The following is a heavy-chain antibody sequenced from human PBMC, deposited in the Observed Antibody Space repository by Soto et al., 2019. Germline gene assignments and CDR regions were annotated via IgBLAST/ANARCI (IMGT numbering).Heavy chain of an antibody. V-gene: IGHV4-59*01. J-gene: IGHJ6*02. CDR2: IYYSGST. D-gene: IGHD6-13*01. CDR1: GGSISSYY. Sequence: QVQLQESGPGLVKPSETLSLTCTVSGGSISSYYWSWIRQPPGKGLEWIGYIYYSGSTNYNPSLKSRVTISVDTSKNQFSLKLSSVTAADTAVYYCGGAAAGTRPLSSVDYYYGMDVWGQGTTVTVSS. CDR3: GGAAAGTRPLSSVDYYYGMDV.